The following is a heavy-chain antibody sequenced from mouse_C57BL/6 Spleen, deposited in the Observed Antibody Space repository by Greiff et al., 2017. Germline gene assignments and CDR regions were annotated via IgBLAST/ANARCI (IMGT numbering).Heavy chain of an antibody. Sequence: VQLQQSGPELVKPGASVKISCKASGYAFSSSWMNWVKQRPGKGLEWIGRIYPGDGDTNYNGKFKGKATLTADKSSSTAYMQLSSLTSEDSAVYFCARLGYYGSSYGAWFAYWGQGTLVTVSA. D-gene: IGHD1-1*01. CDR3: ARLGYYGSSYGAWFAY. CDR2: IYPGDGDT. CDR1: GYAFSSSW. V-gene: IGHV1-82*01. J-gene: IGHJ3*01.